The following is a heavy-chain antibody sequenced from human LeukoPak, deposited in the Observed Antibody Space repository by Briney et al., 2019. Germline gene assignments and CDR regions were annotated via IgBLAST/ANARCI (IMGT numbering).Heavy chain of an antibody. CDR3: ATDSGIWNDGPIGY. CDR2: FDPEDGET. CDR1: GYTLTELY. V-gene: IGHV1-24*01. J-gene: IGHJ4*02. D-gene: IGHD1-1*01. Sequence: ASVKVSCKVSGYTLTELYMHWVRQAPGKGLEWMGGFDPEDGETIYAQKFQGRVTMTEDTSTDTAYMELSSLRSEDTAVYYCATDSGIWNDGPIGYWGQGTLVTVSS.